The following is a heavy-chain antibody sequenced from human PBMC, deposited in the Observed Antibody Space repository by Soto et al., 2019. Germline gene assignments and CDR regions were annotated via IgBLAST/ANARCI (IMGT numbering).Heavy chain of an antibody. CDR2: IYYSGST. D-gene: IGHD6-6*01. V-gene: IGHV4-39*01. J-gene: IGHJ5*02. CDR3: AIHIAAHWFDP. CDR1: GGSISSSSYY. Sequence: PSETLSLTCTVSGGSISSSSYYWGWIRQPPGKGLEWIGSIYYSGSTYYNPSLKSRVTISVDTSKNQFSLKLSSVTAADTAVYYCAIHIAAHWFDPWGQGTLVTVSS.